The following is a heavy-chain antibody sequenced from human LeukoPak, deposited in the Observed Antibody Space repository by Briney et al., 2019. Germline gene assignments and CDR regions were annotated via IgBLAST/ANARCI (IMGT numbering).Heavy chain of an antibody. Sequence: SETLSLTCTVSGGSISSYYWSWIRQPPGKGLEWIGYFSYSGSTKYNPSLKSRLTISVDTSKNQVSLKLSSVTAADTAVYYCASGSYYFDYWGQGTLVTVSS. D-gene: IGHD1-26*01. CDR2: FSYSGST. CDR1: GGSISSYY. V-gene: IGHV4-59*01. J-gene: IGHJ4*02. CDR3: ASGSYYFDY.